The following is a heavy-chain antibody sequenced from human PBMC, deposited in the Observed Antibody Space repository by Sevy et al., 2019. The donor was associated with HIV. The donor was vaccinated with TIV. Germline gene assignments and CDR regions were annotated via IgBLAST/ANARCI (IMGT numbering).Heavy chain of an antibody. J-gene: IGHJ6*02. Sequence: GGSLRLSCAASGFTFSSYAMHWVRQAPGKGLEWVAVISYDGSNKYYADSVKGRFTISRDNSKNTLYLQMNSLRAEDTAVYYCAREPTYYYGSGNHNGMDVWGQGTTVTVSS. V-gene: IGHV3-30-3*01. CDR3: AREPTYYYGSGNHNGMDV. CDR2: ISYDGSNK. CDR1: GFTFSSYA. D-gene: IGHD3-10*01.